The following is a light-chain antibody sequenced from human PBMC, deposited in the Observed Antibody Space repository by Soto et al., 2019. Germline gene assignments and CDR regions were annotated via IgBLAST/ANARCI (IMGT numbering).Light chain of an antibody. CDR1: QTISSW. V-gene: IGKV1-5*03. Sequence: DIQMTQSPSTLSGSVGDRVTITCRASQTISSWLALYQQKPGKAPKLLIYKASTLKSGVPSRFSGSGSGTEFTLTIDSLQPDDFATYYCQQYRAFGQGTKVDI. CDR3: QQYRA. CDR2: KAS. J-gene: IGKJ1*01.